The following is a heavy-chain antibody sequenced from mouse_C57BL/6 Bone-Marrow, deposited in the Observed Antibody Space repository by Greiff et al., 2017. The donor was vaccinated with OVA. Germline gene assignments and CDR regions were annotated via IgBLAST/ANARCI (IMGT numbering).Heavy chain of an antibody. CDR3: TIDSSGYYAMDY. CDR1: GYTFTSYW. V-gene: IGHV1-5*01. Sequence: EVQLQQSGTVLARPGASVKMSCKTSGYTFTSYWMHWVKQRPGQGLEWIGALYPGNSDTSYNQKFKGKAKLTAVTSASTAYMELSSLTNEDSAVYYCTIDSSGYYAMDYWGQGTSVTVSS. D-gene: IGHD3-2*02. CDR2: LYPGNSDT. J-gene: IGHJ4*01.